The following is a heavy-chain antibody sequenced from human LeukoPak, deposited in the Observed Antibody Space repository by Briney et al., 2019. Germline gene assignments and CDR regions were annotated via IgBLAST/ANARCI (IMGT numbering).Heavy chain of an antibody. CDR2: IWYDGSNK. J-gene: IGHJ6*02. D-gene: IGHD6-19*01. Sequence: GGSLRLSCAASGFTFSSYGMHWVRQAPGKGLEWVAVIWYDGSNKYYADSVKGRFTISRDNSKNTLYLQMNSLRAEDTAVYYCARSYSSGWYHYYGMDVWGQGTTVTVSS. CDR3: ARSYSSGWYHYYGMDV. V-gene: IGHV3-33*01. CDR1: GFTFSSYG.